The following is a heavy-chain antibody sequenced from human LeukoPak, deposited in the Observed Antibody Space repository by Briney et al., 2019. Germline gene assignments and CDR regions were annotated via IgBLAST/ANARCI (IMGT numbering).Heavy chain of an antibody. D-gene: IGHD2-2*01. CDR2: MNPNSGNT. J-gene: IGHJ6*03. V-gene: IGHV1-8*01. Sequence: ASVKVSCKASGYTFTSYDINWVRQATGQGLEWMGWMNPNSGNTGYAQKFQGRVTMNRNTSISTAYMELSSLRSEDTAVYYCARGDIVVVPAASASGHYYYMDVWGKGTTVTISS. CDR1: GYTFTSYD. CDR3: ARGDIVVVPAASASGHYYYMDV.